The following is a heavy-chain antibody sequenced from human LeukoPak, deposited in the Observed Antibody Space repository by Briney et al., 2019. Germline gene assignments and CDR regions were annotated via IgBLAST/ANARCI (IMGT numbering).Heavy chain of an antibody. V-gene: IGHV4-34*01. CDR1: GGSFSGYY. CDR2: INHSGST. CDR3: ARAFDWLSRNDY. D-gene: IGHD3-9*01. Sequence: PSETLSLTCAVYGGSFSGYYWSWIRQPPGKGLEWIGEINHSGSTNYNPSLKSRVTISVDTSKNQFSLKLSSVTAADTAVYYCARAFDWLSRNDYWGQGTLVTVSS. J-gene: IGHJ4*02.